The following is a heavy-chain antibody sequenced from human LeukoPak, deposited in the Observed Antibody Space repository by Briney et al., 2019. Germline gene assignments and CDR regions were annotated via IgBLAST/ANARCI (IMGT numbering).Heavy chain of an antibody. CDR2: IYYSGST. CDR3: ARVGDSGRTYYYYMDV. D-gene: IGHD3-16*01. J-gene: IGHJ6*03. CDR1: GGSISSYY. V-gene: IGHV4-59*01. Sequence: SETLSLTCTVSGGSISSYYWSWIRQPPGKGLEWIGYIYYSGSTNYNPSLKSRVTISVDTSKNQFSLKLSSVTAADTAVYYCARVGDSGRTYYYYMDVWGKGTTVTVSS.